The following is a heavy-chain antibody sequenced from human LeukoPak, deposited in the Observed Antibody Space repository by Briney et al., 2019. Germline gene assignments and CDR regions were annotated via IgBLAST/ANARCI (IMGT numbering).Heavy chain of an antibody. Sequence: GGSLRLSCAASAFTFSDYNMTSIPQAPEKGVERVSYISSSGSSISYSDSVKGRFTISRDNAKNSLSLQMNSLRAEDTAVYYCARGYTDLGGDYAMDVWGQGTTVTVSS. J-gene: IGHJ6*02. CDR1: AFTFSDYN. CDR2: ISSSGSSI. V-gene: IGHV3-11*01. D-gene: IGHD5-18*01. CDR3: ARGYTDLGGDYAMDV.